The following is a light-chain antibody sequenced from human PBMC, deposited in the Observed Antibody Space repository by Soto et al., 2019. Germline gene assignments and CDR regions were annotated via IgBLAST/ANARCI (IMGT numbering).Light chain of an antibody. CDR3: QSYDRSLSGSV. Sequence: QSVLTQPPSVSGAPGQRVTISCTGSSSNIGAGYDVHWYQQVPGTAPKLLIYGNINRPSGVPDRFSGSKSGTSASLAITGLQAEDEADYYCQSYDRSLSGSVFGGGTKLTVL. CDR1: SSNIGAGYD. CDR2: GNI. V-gene: IGLV1-40*01. J-gene: IGLJ3*02.